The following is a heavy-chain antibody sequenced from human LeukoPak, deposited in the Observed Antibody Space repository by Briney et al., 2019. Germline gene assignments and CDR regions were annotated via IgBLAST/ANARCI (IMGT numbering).Heavy chain of an antibody. CDR1: GYSISSGYY. V-gene: IGHV4-38-2*02. CDR2: IYHSGST. CDR3: ARGGDYGPFDY. J-gene: IGHJ4*02. Sequence: SETLSLTCTVSGYSISSGYYWGWIRQPPGKGLEWIGSIYHSGSTYYNPSLKSRVTISVDTSENQFSLKLSSVTAADTAVYYCARGGDYGPFDYWGQGTLVTVSS. D-gene: IGHD4-17*01.